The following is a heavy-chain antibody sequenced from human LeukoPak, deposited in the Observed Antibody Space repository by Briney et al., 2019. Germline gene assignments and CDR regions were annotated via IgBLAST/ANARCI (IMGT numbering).Heavy chain of an antibody. CDR1: GGSISSGSYY. CDR2: IYTSGST. Sequence: SQTLSLTCTASGGSISSGSYYWSWIRQPAGKGLEWIGRIYTSGSTNYNPSLKSRVTISVDTSKNQFSLKLSSVTAADTAVYYCARRVRSSRDRLGTYYYGMDVWGQGTTVTVSS. D-gene: IGHD5-24*01. J-gene: IGHJ6*02. V-gene: IGHV4-61*02. CDR3: ARRVRSSRDRLGTYYYGMDV.